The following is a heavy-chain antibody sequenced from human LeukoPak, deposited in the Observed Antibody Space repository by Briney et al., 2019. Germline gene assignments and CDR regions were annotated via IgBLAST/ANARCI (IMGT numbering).Heavy chain of an antibody. J-gene: IGHJ3*02. CDR3: ARSGELHDAFDI. Sequence: SETLSLTCTVSSGSISSYYWSWIRQPAGQGLEWIGRIYSSGSTNYNPSLKSRVTISVDTSKIQFSLKLSSVTAADTAVYYCARSGELHDAFDIWGQGTMVTVSS. CDR1: SGSISSYY. D-gene: IGHD1-7*01. CDR2: IYSSGST. V-gene: IGHV4-4*07.